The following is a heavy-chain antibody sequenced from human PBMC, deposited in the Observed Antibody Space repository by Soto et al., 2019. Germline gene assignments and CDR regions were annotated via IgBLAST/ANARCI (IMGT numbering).Heavy chain of an antibody. D-gene: IGHD3-22*01. CDR2: ISHTGTA. CDR1: CVSISDNDYY. V-gene: IGHV4-39*01. J-gene: IGHJ3*01. CDR3: ARLAYDANGFNVYSDFAFDL. Sequence: SGTLSLTFTVTCVSISDNDYYWSWFRGRPGKGLEWIGTISHTGTAYYNPSLESRVAVSVGTSENQFSLNLSSVTAADTAVYYCARLAYDANGFNVYSDFAFDLLVQGTMVT.